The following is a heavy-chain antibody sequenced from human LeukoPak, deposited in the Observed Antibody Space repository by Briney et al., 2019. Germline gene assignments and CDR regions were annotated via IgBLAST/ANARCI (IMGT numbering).Heavy chain of an antibody. CDR2: IWYDGSNK. CDR1: GFTFSSYA. Sequence: QPGGSLRLSCAASGFTFSSYAMHWVRQAPGKGLEWVAVIWYDGSNKYYADSVKGRFTISRDNSKNTLYLQMNSLRAEDTAVYYCARTPYCSSTSCYRYYFDYWGQGTLVTVSS. CDR3: ARTPYCSSTSCYRYYFDY. J-gene: IGHJ4*02. V-gene: IGHV3-33*08. D-gene: IGHD2-2*01.